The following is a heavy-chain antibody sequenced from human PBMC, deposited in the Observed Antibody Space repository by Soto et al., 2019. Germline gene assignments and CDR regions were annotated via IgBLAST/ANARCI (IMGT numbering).Heavy chain of an antibody. CDR1: GGSLTDHY. J-gene: IGHJ3*02. V-gene: IGHV4-59*11. CDR2: VYYSGGT. D-gene: IGHD2-21*01. CDR3: ARGNDWKSSTFDI. Sequence: QVQLQESGPGLVKPSETLSLTCTVAGGSLTDHYWNWLRQPPGKGLHWIGYVYYSGGTNYNPSLKSRVTMSVHTSNNQLSLYVHSVTAADTAVYYCARGNDWKSSTFDIWGQGTMVSVSS.